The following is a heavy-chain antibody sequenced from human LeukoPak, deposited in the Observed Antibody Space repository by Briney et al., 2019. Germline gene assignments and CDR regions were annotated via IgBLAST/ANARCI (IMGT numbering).Heavy chain of an antibody. Sequence: SETLSLTCTVSGVSINTYYWSWIRQPPGKGLEWIGYVYYSGITNYNPSPKSRVSISLDTAKNQFSLNLSSVTAADTAVYYCASQLGGTTFHWGQGTLVTVSS. D-gene: IGHD1-1*01. CDR3: ASQLGGTTFH. CDR2: VYYSGIT. V-gene: IGHV4-59*01. J-gene: IGHJ4*02. CDR1: GVSINTYY.